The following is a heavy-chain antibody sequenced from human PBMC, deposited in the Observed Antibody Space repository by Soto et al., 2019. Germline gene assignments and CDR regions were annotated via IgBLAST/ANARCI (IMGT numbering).Heavy chain of an antibody. V-gene: IGHV4-34*01. CDR3: ARRDGSTNLDY. J-gene: IGHJ4*02. CDR1: GGSFSGYY. Sequence: SETLSLTCAVYGGSFSGYYWSWIRQPPGKGLEWIGEINHGGSTNYNPSLKSRVTISVDTSKNQFSLKLSSVTAADTAVYYCARRDGSTNLDYWGQGTLVTVSS. D-gene: IGHD5-12*01. CDR2: INHGGST.